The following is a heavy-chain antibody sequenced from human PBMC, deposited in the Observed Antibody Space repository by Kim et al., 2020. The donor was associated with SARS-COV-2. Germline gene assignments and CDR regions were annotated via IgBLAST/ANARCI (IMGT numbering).Heavy chain of an antibody. CDR1: GGSISSYY. CDR3: ARDCSVVPAAAPGAYYYYYYGMDV. J-gene: IGHJ6*02. CDR2: IYTSGST. Sequence: SETLSLTCTVSGGSISSYYWSWIRQPAGKGLEWIGRIYTSGSTNYNPSLKSRVTMSVDTSKNQFSLKLSSVTAADTAVYYCARDCSVVPAAAPGAYYYYYYGMDVWGQGTTVTVSS. D-gene: IGHD2-2*01. V-gene: IGHV4-4*07.